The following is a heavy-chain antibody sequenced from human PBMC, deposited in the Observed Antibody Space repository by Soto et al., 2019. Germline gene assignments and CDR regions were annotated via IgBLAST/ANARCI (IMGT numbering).Heavy chain of an antibody. CDR1: GGSFSDHY. D-gene: IGHD3-3*01. J-gene: IGHJ3*02. CDR3: ARGNGRFLELSFAIRGSVDI. Sequence: QVQLHQWGAGLLKPSETLSLTCAVYGGSFSDHYWTWIRQLPGKGLEWIGEVDHSGSTNYNPSLKSRVTISLDTPKNQFSLKLFSVTAADTAVFYCARGNGRFLELSFAIRGSVDIWGQGTVVTVSS. CDR2: VDHSGST. V-gene: IGHV4-34*01.